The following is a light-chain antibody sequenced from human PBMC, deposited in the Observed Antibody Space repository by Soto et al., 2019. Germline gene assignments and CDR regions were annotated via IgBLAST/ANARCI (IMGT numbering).Light chain of an antibody. Sequence: IQMTHCPSSLSASVGYRVTITWQASQDIRNDLGWYQQKPGKAPKVMIYAASSLQSGVPSRFSGSGSGTDFTLTISSLQPEDFATYFCLQDFNYPRTFGQGTKV. CDR2: AAS. J-gene: IGKJ1*01. CDR1: QDIRND. CDR3: LQDFNYPRT. V-gene: IGKV1-6*01.